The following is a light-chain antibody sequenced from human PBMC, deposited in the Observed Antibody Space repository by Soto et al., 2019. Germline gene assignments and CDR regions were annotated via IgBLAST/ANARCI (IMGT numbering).Light chain of an antibody. J-gene: IGLJ3*02. Sequence: QSVLTQPPSVSGAPGQRVTISCTGSSSNIGAGYDVHWYQQLPGTAPKLLIYGNSNRPSGVPDRFSGSKSGTSASLAITGLQAEDGADYYCQSYDSSLSGPLFGGGTKLTVL. V-gene: IGLV1-40*01. CDR3: QSYDSSLSGPL. CDR2: GNS. CDR1: SSNIGAGYD.